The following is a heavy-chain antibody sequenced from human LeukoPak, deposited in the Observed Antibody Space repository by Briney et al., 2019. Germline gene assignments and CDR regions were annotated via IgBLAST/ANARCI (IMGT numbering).Heavy chain of an antibody. CDR2: ISSSSRYI. D-gene: IGHD1-26*01. Sequence: GGSLRLSCAASGFTFSSYSMNWVRQAPGEGLGWGSAISSSSRYIYYAASVKGRFTISRDNDNNSLYLHMNSLRVDDPAFYYCARGGRPAWWGQGTLVTVSS. V-gene: IGHV3-21*06. CDR3: ARGGRPAW. J-gene: IGHJ4*02. CDR1: GFTFSSYS.